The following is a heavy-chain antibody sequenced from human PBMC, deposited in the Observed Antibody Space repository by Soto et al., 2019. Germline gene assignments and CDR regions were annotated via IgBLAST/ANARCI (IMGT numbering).Heavy chain of an antibody. CDR2: IKQDGSEK. CDR1: GFTFSSYW. V-gene: IGHV3-7*05. CDR3: AREITATRSYWFDP. D-gene: IGHD2-15*01. J-gene: IGHJ5*02. Sequence: PGGSLRLSCAASGFTFSSYWMSWVRQAPGKGLEWVANIKQDGSEKYYVDSVKGRFTISRDNAKNSLYLQMNSLRAEDTAVYYCAREITATRSYWFDPWGQGTLVTVSS.